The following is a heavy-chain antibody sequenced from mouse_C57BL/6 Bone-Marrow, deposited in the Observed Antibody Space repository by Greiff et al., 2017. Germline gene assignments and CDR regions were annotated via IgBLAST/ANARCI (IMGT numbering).Heavy chain of an antibody. CDR2: IDPSDSYT. V-gene: IGHV1-50*01. CDR3: AKDYDGGYFDV. J-gene: IGHJ1*03. D-gene: IGHD2-4*01. Sequence: QVQLQQPGAELVKPGASVKLSCKASGYTFTSYWMQWVKQRPGQGLEWIGEIDPSDSYTNYNQKFKGKATLNVDTSSSTAYMQLSSLTSEDSAVYYCAKDYDGGYFDVWGTGTTVTVSS. CDR1: GYTFTSYW.